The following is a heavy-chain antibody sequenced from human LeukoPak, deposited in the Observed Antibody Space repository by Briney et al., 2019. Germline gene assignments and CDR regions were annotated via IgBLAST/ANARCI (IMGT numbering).Heavy chain of an antibody. J-gene: IGHJ4*02. D-gene: IGHD5-24*01. CDR1: GFTFSSYW. V-gene: IGHV3-7*03. CDR3: AKELRWLQRYYFDY. CDR2: IKQDGSEK. Sequence: GGSLRLSCAASGFTFSSYWMNWVRQAPGKGLEWVANIKQDGSEKYYVDSVKGRFTISRDNAKNSLYLQMNSLRAEDTAVYYCAKELRWLQRYYFDYWGQGTLVTVSS.